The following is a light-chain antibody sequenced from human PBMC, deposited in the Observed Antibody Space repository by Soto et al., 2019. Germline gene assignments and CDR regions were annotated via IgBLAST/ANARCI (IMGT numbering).Light chain of an antibody. Sequence: EIVMTQSHATLSVSPGERATLSCRASQSVSSDLAWYQQKPGQPPRLFIYGASIRATGVPARFSGSGSGTEFTLTISSLRSEDFALYYCQQYNNWPATFGQGTKVDI. CDR3: QQYNNWPAT. J-gene: IGKJ1*01. CDR2: GAS. CDR1: QSVSSD. V-gene: IGKV3-15*01.